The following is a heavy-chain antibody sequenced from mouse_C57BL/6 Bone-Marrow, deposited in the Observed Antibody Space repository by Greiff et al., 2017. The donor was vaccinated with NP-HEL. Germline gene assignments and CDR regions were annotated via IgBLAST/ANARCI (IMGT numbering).Heavy chain of an antibody. V-gene: IGHV1-55*01. J-gene: IGHJ3*01. CDR3: AKGRDYYGNYRLAY. D-gene: IGHD2-1*01. CDR2: IYPGSGST. CDR1: GYTFTSYW. Sequence: QVQLQQPGAELVKPGASVKLSCKASGYTFTSYWITWVKQRPGQGLEWIGDIYPGSGSTNYNEKFKSKATLTVDTSSSTAYMQLSSLTSEDSAVYYCAKGRDYYGNYRLAYWGQGTLVTASA.